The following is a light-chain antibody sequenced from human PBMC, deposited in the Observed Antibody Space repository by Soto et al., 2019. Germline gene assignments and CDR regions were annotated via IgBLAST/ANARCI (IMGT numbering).Light chain of an antibody. J-gene: IGLJ1*01. CDR1: RSDIGAGYD. Sequence: QSVLTQPPSVSGAPGQRVTISCTGSRSDIGAGYDVHWYQQLPGTAPKLHIYGNIDRPSGVPDRFSGSKSGTSASLAITGLQAEDEADYYCQSHDSSLNGYVFGTGTKVTVL. V-gene: IGLV1-40*01. CDR2: GNI. CDR3: QSHDSSLNGYV.